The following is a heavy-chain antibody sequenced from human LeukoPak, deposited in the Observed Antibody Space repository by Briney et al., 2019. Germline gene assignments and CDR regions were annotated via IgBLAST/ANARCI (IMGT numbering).Heavy chain of an antibody. Sequence: SETLSLTCTVSGGSISSGVYYWSWIRQPPGKGLEWIGYIYYSGSTYYNPSLKSRVTISVDTSKNQFSLKLSSVTAADTAVYYCASSIAAAGPFEHWGQGTLVTVSS. J-gene: IGHJ1*01. CDR1: GGSISSGVYY. D-gene: IGHD6-13*01. CDR2: IYYSGST. V-gene: IGHV4-30-4*01. CDR3: ASSIAAAGPFEH.